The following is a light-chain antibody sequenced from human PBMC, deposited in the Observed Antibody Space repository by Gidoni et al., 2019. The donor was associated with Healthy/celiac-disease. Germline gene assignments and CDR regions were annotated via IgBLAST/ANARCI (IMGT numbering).Light chain of an antibody. CDR1: KLGDKY. J-gene: IGLJ1*01. V-gene: IGLV3-1*01. Sequence: SYELTQPPSVSVSPGQTASITCPGAKLGDKYACWYQQKPGQSPVLVIYQDSKRHSGIPERFAGSNSGNTATLTISGTQAMDEADYYCQAWDSSTGVFGTGTKVTVL. CDR3: QAWDSSTGV. CDR2: QDS.